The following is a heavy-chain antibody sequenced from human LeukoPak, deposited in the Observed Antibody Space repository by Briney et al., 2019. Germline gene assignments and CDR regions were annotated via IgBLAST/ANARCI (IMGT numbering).Heavy chain of an antibody. D-gene: IGHD5-24*01. CDR1: GFTFDDYA. CDR2: ISWNSDTR. Sequence: GRSLRLSCAVSGFTFDDYAMHWVRQVPGKGLEWVAGISWNSDTRGYVDSVKGRFTISRDNARNSLYLQMNSLRAEDTAVYYCARAAGEMATIRYWGQGTLVTVSS. J-gene: IGHJ4*02. V-gene: IGHV3-9*01. CDR3: ARAAGEMATIRY.